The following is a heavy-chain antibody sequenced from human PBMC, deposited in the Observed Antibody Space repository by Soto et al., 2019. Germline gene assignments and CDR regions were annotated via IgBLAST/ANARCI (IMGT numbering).Heavy chain of an antibody. CDR2: ISSSGSII. J-gene: IGHJ4*02. Sequence: VGSLRLSGAASGFTFSDYYMSWIRQAPGKGLEWVSYISSSGSIIYYADSVKGRFTISRDNAKNSLYLQLNSLRAEDTAVYYCARDLGYYASDGYFDYWGQGTVVTVSS. V-gene: IGHV3-11*01. CDR1: GFTFSDYY. D-gene: IGHD3-22*01. CDR3: ARDLGYYASDGYFDY.